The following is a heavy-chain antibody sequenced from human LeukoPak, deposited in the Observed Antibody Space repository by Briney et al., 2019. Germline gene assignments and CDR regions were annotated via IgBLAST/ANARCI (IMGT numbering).Heavy chain of an antibody. Sequence: TPSETLSLTCAVYGGSFSGYYWSWIRQPPGKGLEWIGEINHSGSTNYNPSLKSRVTMSVDTSKNQFSLKLSSVTAADTAVYYCARQGLLWFGEVWFDPWGQGTLVTVSS. CDR2: INHSGST. D-gene: IGHD3-10*01. V-gene: IGHV4-34*01. CDR3: ARQGLLWFGEVWFDP. J-gene: IGHJ5*02. CDR1: GGSFSGYY.